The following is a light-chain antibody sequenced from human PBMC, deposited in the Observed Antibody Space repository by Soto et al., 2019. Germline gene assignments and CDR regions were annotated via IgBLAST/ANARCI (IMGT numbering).Light chain of an antibody. CDR2: AAS. CDR1: QTISTY. V-gene: IGKV1-9*01. J-gene: IGKJ4*01. Sequence: DIQMTQSPSSVSASVGDTFTISCRASQTISTYLHWYQQKPGKAPKLLISAASTLHSGVPSRFSGSGSGTDFTLTISSLQPEDFATYYCQQLYTYPLTFGGGTKVDIK. CDR3: QQLYTYPLT.